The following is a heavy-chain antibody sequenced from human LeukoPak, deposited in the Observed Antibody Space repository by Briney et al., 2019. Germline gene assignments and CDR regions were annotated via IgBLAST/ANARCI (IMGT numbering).Heavy chain of an antibody. D-gene: IGHD2-8*01. Sequence: SETLSLTCAVSGGSISSGGYSWSWIRQPPGKGLEWIGYIYHSGSTYYNPSLKSRVTISVDRSKNQFSLKLSSVTAADTAVYYCARVGYCTNGVCYTYAFDIWGQGTMVTASS. CDR1: GGSISSGGYS. V-gene: IGHV4-30-2*01. CDR3: ARVGYCTNGVCYTYAFDI. CDR2: IYHSGST. J-gene: IGHJ3*02.